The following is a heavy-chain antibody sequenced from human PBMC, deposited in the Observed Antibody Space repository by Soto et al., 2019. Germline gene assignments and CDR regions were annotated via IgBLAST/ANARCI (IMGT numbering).Heavy chain of an antibody. V-gene: IGHV2-5*02. J-gene: IGHJ4*02. CDR2: VYWDDDK. CDR3: AHKGITFDY. Sequence: QITLKESGPTLVKPTQTLTLTSNFSGFSLTTSGLGVGWIRQPPGKALEWLALVYWDDDKRYSPSLKSRLTITKDTSKNQVVLTMTNMDPVDTATYYCAHKGITFDYWGQGILVTVSS. CDR1: GFSLTTSGLG. D-gene: IGHD3-10*01.